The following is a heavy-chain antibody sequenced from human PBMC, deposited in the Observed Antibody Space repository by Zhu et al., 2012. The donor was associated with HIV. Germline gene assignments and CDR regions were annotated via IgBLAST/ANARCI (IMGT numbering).Heavy chain of an antibody. CDR1: GGSTNSHY. Sequence: QVQLQESGPGLVKPSETLSLTCSVSGGSTNSHYWNWIRQPPGKGLEWIGYVFYTGTTNYNPSLKSRVTISLDMSRNQFSLKLTSVTAADTAVYYCARLQDTSGYYYPFDYWGQGSLVTVSS. CDR3: ARLQDTSGYYYPFDY. J-gene: IGHJ4*02. D-gene: IGHD3-22*01. CDR2: VFYTGTT. V-gene: IGHV4-59*11.